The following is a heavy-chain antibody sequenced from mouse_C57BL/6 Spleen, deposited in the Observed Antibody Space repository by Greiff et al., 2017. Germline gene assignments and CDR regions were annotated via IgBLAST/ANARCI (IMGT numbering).Heavy chain of an antibody. CDR2: INPSSGYT. Sequence: VQLQQSGAELAKPGASVTLSCKASGYTFTSYWMHWVKQRPGQGLEWIGYINPSSGYTKYNQKFKDKATLAEDKSSSTAYMQLSSLTYEDSAVYYCASYYGILNVWGTGTTVTVSS. CDR1: GYTFTSYW. V-gene: IGHV1-7*01. J-gene: IGHJ1*03. CDR3: ASYYGILNV. D-gene: IGHD2-1*01.